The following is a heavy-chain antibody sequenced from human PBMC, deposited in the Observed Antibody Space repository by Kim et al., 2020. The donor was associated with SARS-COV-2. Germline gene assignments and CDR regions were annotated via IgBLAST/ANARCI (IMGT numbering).Heavy chain of an antibody. CDR2: IDTGNAYT. V-gene: IGHV1-3*04. Sequence: ASVKVSCKASGCAFTSCIVHWVRQAPGQRLEWMGWIDTGNAYTKYSEKFQGRVAITRDTSARTIYVDLSSLTSEDTAVYYCARRGSTWDYFDYWGQGTLVIVSS. D-gene: IGHD6-13*01. CDR3: ARRGSTWDYFDY. CDR1: GCAFTSCI. J-gene: IGHJ4*02.